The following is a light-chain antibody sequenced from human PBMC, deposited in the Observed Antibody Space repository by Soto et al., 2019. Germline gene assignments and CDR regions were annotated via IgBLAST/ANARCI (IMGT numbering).Light chain of an antibody. J-gene: IGKJ1*01. V-gene: IGKV3-20*01. CDR2: GAS. Sequence: EIVLTQSPGTLSLSPGERATLSCRASQSVSSNYLAWYQQKPGQAPSPLIYGASSSATGISDGFSGSGAGTDFTLNFSRLKSEDFAVYDCPQYGSSPWTFGQETKVEIK. CDR1: QSVSSNY. CDR3: PQYGSSPWT.